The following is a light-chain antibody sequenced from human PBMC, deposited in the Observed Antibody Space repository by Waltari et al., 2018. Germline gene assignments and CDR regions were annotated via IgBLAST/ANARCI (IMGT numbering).Light chain of an antibody. CDR2: AAS. CDR3: QQYNSYSWT. Sequence: DIQMTQSPSSLSASIGDRVIITCRASQSITTYLSWFQQKPGKAPKLLIYAASSLQSGVSSRFSGSGSGTDFTLTISSLQPEDFACYYCQQYNSYSWTFGQGTKVEIK. CDR1: QSITTY. V-gene: IGKV1-39*01. J-gene: IGKJ1*01.